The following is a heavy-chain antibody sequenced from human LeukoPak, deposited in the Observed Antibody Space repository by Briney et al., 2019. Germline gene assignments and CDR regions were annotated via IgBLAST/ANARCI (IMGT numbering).Heavy chain of an antibody. CDR1: GYSISSGYY. CDR3: ARYQLLYFLFDY. Sequence: PSETLSLTCTVSGYSISSGYYWGWIRQPPGKGLEWIGSIHHSGSTYYNPSLKSRVTISVDTSKNQFSLKLSSVTAADTAVYYCARYQLLYFLFDYWGQGTLVTVSS. V-gene: IGHV4-38-2*02. CDR2: IHHSGST. J-gene: IGHJ4*02. D-gene: IGHD2-2*02.